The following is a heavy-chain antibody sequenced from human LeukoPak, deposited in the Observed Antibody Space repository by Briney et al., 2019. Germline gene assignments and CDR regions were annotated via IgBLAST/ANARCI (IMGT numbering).Heavy chain of an antibody. CDR2: INADGSTI. CDR3: ARERKSSTSMDY. J-gene: IGHJ4*02. V-gene: IGHV3-74*01. CDR1: GFTFSSYW. Sequence: GGSLRLSCAPSGFTFSSYWMHWVRQAPGKGLVWVSRINADGSTITYADSVKGRFTISRDNAKNTLYLQMNSLRGEDTAVYFCARERKSSTSMDYWGQGTLVTVSS. D-gene: IGHD2-2*01.